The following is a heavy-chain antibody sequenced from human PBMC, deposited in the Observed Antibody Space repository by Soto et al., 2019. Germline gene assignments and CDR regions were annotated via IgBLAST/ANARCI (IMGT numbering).Heavy chain of an antibody. J-gene: IGHJ4*02. Sequence: GESLKISCKGSGYSFSNYWIGWVRQIPGKGLEWMGIIYPDDSDTRYSPAFHGQVTISVDKSSATAFLQWNSLRASDTAMYFCARPAREYDNSPGYLDYWGQGTLVTAPQ. CDR1: GYSFSNYW. D-gene: IGHD6-6*01. V-gene: IGHV5-51*01. CDR2: IYPDDSDT. CDR3: ARPAREYDNSPGYLDY.